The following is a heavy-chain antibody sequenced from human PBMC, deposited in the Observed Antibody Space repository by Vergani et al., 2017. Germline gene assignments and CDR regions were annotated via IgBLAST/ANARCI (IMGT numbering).Heavy chain of an antibody. CDR2: IKRDGTET. CDR3: ARISGGSAPYLHY. D-gene: IGHD2-15*01. CDR1: GFTFSDFS. J-gene: IGHJ1*01. Sequence: VQLVESGGGLVKPGGSLRLSCAASGFTFSDFSMAWIRLAPGKGLDWVASIKRDGTETFYVDSVKGRFTISRDNAKTTLYLQMNSLRDEDRGVYYCARISGGSAPYLHYWGQGTLVTVAS. V-gene: IGHV3-7*01.